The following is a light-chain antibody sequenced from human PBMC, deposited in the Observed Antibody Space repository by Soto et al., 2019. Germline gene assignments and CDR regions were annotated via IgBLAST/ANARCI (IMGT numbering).Light chain of an antibody. CDR3: QQYHNWPIT. CDR1: QSVSSN. Sequence: EIVMTQSPATLSVSPGESVTLSCRASQSVSSNLAWHQQKPGQAPRILMYDASTRATGISARFSGSGSGTEYTLTISSLQSEDFAVYYCQQYHNWPITFGQGTRLEI. CDR2: DAS. J-gene: IGKJ5*01. V-gene: IGKV3-15*01.